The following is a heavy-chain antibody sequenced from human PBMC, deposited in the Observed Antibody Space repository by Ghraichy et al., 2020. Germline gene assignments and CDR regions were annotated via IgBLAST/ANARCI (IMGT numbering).Heavy chain of an antibody. V-gene: IGHV3-48*03. D-gene: IGHD1-26*01. CDR2: ISSSGSTI. J-gene: IGHJ4*02. Sequence: GGSLRLSCAASGFTFSSYEMNWVRQAPGKGLEWVSYISSSGSTIYYADSVKGRFTISRDNAKNSLYLQMNSLRAEDTAVYYCAVGATTREGFDYWGQGTLVTVSS. CDR3: AVGATTREGFDY. CDR1: GFTFSSYE.